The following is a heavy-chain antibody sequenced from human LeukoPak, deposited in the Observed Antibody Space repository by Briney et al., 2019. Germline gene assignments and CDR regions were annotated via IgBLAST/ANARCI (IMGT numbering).Heavy chain of an antibody. CDR3: AAGGAYEFRDDY. CDR2: IIPIYGRA. V-gene: IGHV1-69*15. D-gene: IGHD3-3*01. CDR1: GGSFTSYG. J-gene: IGHJ4*02. Sequence: ASVKVSCKASGGSFTSYGISWVRQAPGQGLEWMGKIIPIYGRANYGQEFQGRVTITADELTTTSYMELSSLTAEDMAVYYCAAGGAYEFRDDYWGQGTLVTV.